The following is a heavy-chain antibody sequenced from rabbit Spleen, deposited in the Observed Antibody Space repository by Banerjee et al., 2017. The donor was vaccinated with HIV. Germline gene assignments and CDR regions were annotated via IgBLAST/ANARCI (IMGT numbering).Heavy chain of an antibody. CDR3: ARDTSSSFSSYGMDL. D-gene: IGHD1-1*01. Sequence: QEQLEESGGDLVKPEGSLTLTCTASGFSFSRSYWICWVRQAPGKGLEWIACIYGGSSGNTYYASWAKGRFTISKTSSTTVDLRMTSLTAADTATYFCARDTSSSFSSYGMDLWGQGTLVTVS. CDR1: GFSFSRSYW. V-gene: IGHV1S45*01. J-gene: IGHJ6*01. CDR2: IYGGSSGNT.